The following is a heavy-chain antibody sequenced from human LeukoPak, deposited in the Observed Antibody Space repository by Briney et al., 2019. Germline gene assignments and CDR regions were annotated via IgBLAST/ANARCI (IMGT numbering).Heavy chain of an antibody. V-gene: IGHV3-74*01. CDR2: INGDGSWT. CDR3: VSFYATY. D-gene: IGHD2-2*01. J-gene: IGHJ4*02. Sequence: GGSLGLSCAASGNYWMHWVRQAPGKGLVWVSHINGDGSWTTYADSEKGRFTISKDNAKNTVYLQMNNLRAEDTAVYYCVSFYATYWGRGALVTVSS. CDR1: GNYW.